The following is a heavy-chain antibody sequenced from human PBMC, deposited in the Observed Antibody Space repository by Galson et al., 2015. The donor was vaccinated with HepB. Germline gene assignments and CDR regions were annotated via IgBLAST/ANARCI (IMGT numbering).Heavy chain of an antibody. Sequence: SVKVSCKVSGYTFTSYAMHWVRQAPGQRLEWMGWINAGNGNTRYSQKFQGRVTITRDTSASTAYMELSSLRSEDTAVYYCARAFYSSSWYFSRPNTNWFDPWGQGTLVTVSS. CDR1: GYTFTSYA. CDR3: ARAFYSSSWYFSRPNTNWFDP. J-gene: IGHJ5*02. CDR2: INAGNGNT. V-gene: IGHV1-3*01. D-gene: IGHD6-13*01.